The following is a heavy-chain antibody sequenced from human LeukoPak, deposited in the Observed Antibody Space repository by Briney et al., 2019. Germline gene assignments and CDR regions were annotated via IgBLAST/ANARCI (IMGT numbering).Heavy chain of an antibody. V-gene: IGHV1-2*02. CDR1: GGTFSSYA. Sequence: ASVKVSCKASGGTFSSYAISWVRQAPGQGLEWMGWINPNSGGTNYAQKFQGRVTMTRDTSISTAYMELSRLRSDDTAVYYCARAITIPEDWGQGTLVTVSS. D-gene: IGHD3-9*01. CDR3: ARAITIPED. J-gene: IGHJ4*02. CDR2: INPNSGGT.